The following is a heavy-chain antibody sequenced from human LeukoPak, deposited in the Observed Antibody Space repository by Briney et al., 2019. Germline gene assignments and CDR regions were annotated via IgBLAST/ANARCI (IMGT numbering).Heavy chain of an antibody. CDR1: GGSIRSYY. J-gene: IGHJ4*02. D-gene: IGHD2/OR15-2a*01. CDR3: AGHHPRNTVDF. CDR2: VFHTGDT. V-gene: IGHV4-59*08. Sequence: SETLSLTCTVSGGSIRSYYWSWIRQPPGKGLEWIGYVFHTGDTNYNPSLKSRGTISADTSKNQFSLKISSVAAADTAVYYCAGHHPRNTVDFWGQGTLVTVSS.